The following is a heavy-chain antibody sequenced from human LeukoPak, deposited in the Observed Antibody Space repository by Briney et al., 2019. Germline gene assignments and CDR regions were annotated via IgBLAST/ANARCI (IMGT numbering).Heavy chain of an antibody. J-gene: IGHJ4*02. Sequence: GGSLRLSCAASGFTFSNAWMNWDRQAPGKGLEWVGRIKSEPDGGTTDYAAPVKGRFTILRDDSKNMLYLQMNSLTTEDTAVYYCTTYYYDSSGHPYFDYWGQGTLVTVSS. D-gene: IGHD3-22*01. V-gene: IGHV3-15*07. CDR2: IKSEPDGGTT. CDR1: GFTFSNAW. CDR3: TTYYYDSSGHPYFDY.